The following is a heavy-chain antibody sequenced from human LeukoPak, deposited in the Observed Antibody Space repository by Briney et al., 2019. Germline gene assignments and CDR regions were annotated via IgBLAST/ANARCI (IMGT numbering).Heavy chain of an antibody. D-gene: IGHD1/OR15-1a*01. J-gene: IGHJ4*02. CDR2: ISAYNGYT. CDR1: GYTFTTYD. V-gene: IGHV1-18*01. CDR3: ARVGTGTRSFDY. Sequence: ASVKVSCKTSGYTFTTYDINWVRPAPGQGLEWMGRISAYNGYTNYGQKLQGRVTMTTDTSTSTAYMELRSLRSDDTAVYYCARVGTGTRSFDYWGQANLVTVSS.